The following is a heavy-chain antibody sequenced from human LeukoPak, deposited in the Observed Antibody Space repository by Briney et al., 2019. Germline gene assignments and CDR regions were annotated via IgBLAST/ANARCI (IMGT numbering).Heavy chain of an antibody. J-gene: IGHJ4*02. CDR2: IYSSGIT. V-gene: IGHV4-61*05. D-gene: IGHD7-27*01. CDR1: GGSISSSSYY. Sequence: SETLSLTCTVSGGSISSSSYYWGWIRQPPGKGLEWIAYIYSSGITHYNPSLKSRVTISIDMSKKQFSLKLSSATAADTALYYCAKVFRADVGAGDASFDYWGQGILVTVSS. CDR3: AKVFRADVGAGDASFDY.